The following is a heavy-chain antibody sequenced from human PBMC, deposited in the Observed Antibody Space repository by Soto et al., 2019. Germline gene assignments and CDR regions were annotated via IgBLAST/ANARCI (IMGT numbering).Heavy chain of an antibody. V-gene: IGHV5-10-1*01. J-gene: IGHJ4*02. CDR3: ARHRHFYDSSHDY. D-gene: IGHD3-22*01. CDR2: IDPSDSYT. Sequence: GESLKISCKGSGYSFTSYWISWVRQMPGRGLEWMGRIDPSDSYTNYSPSFQGHVTISADKSISTAYLQWSSLKASDTAMYYCARHRHFYDSSHDYWGQGTLVTVSS. CDR1: GYSFTSYW.